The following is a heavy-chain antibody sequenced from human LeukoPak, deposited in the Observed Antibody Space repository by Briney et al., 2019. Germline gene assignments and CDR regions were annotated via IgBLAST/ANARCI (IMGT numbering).Heavy chain of an antibody. V-gene: IGHV4-59*08. J-gene: IGHJ4*02. CDR1: GGSISSYY. Sequence: SETLSLICTVSGGSISSYYWSWIRQPPGKGLEWIGYIYYSGSTNYNPSLKSRVTISVDTSKNQFSLKLSSVTAADTAVYYCARHETYDFWSGYYGDYFDYWGQGTLVTVSS. D-gene: IGHD3-3*01. CDR2: IYYSGST. CDR3: ARHETYDFWSGYYGDYFDY.